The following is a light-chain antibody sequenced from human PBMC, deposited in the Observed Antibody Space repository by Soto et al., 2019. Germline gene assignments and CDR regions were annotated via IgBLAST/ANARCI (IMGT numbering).Light chain of an antibody. CDR2: KAS. CDR3: QHYKSELYT. CDR1: QTISSW. V-gene: IGKV1-5*03. J-gene: IGKJ2*01. Sequence: DIQMTQSPSTLSGSVGDRVTITCRASQTISSWLAWYQQKPGKAPKLLIYKASTLKSGVPSRFSGSASGTEFTLTISSLQPDDFATYYCQHYKSELYTFGQGTKVDIK.